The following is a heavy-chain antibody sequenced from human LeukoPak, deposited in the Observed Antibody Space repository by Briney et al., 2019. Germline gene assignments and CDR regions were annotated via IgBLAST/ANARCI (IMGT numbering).Heavy chain of an antibody. Sequence: SETLSLTCAVYGGSSSGYYWSWIRQPPGKGLEWIGEINHSGSTNYNPSLKSRVTISVDTSKNQFSLKLSSVSAADTAVYYCARGDYDILTGYYPFDYWGQGTLVTVSS. CDR2: INHSGST. CDR1: GGSSSGYY. CDR3: ARGDYDILTGYYPFDY. V-gene: IGHV4-34*01. J-gene: IGHJ4*02. D-gene: IGHD3-9*01.